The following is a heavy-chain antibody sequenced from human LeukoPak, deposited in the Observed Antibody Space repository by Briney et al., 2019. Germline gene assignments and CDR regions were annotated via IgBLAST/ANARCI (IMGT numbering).Heavy chain of an antibody. Sequence: GESLKISCKAVGYVFSDFWIAWVRQVPGKGLEYMGVVYPGDSDMRYSPSFRGHVIISADRATHTAYLQWSSLNASDSAVYFCVKPSQQFDYFDYWGQGTLVTVSS. J-gene: IGHJ4*02. CDR3: VKPSQQFDYFDY. CDR2: VYPGDSDM. D-gene: IGHD2-2*01. CDR1: GYVFSDFW. V-gene: IGHV5-51*01.